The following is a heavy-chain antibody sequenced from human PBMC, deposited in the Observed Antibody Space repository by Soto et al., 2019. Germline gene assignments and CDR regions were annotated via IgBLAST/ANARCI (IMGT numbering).Heavy chain of an antibody. CDR2: IDWDDDK. CDR1: GFSLSTSGMS. Sequence: SGPTLVNPTQTLTLTCTFSGFSLSTSGMSMSWIRQPPGKALEWLARIDWDDDKYYSTSLKTRLTISKDTSKNQVVLTLTNVDPMDTATYYCARTLVTTYSFDIWGQGTMVTVSS. D-gene: IGHD4-17*01. V-gene: IGHV2-70*11. CDR3: ARTLVTTYSFDI. J-gene: IGHJ3*02.